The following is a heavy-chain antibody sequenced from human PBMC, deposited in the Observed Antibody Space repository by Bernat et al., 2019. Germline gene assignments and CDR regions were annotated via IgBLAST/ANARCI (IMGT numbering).Heavy chain of an antibody. J-gene: IGHJ4*02. CDR1: GFSLRTSGLC. CDR3: ARIEYRSSHFRFDY. V-gene: IGHV2-70*15. CDR2: IDWDDDK. Sequence: QVTLRESGPALVKPTQTLTLTCTFSGFSLRTSGLCVSWIRQPPGRALEWLARIDWDDDKYYSTSLKTRLTISKDTSKNQVVLTRTNMDPVDTATYYCARIEYRSSHFRFDYGGQGTLVTVSS. D-gene: IGHD6-6*01.